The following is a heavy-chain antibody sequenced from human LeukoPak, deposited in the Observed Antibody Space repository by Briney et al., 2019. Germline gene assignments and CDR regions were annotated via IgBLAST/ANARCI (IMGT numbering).Heavy chain of an antibody. Sequence: SETLSLTCTVSGGSISSGGYYWNWIRQHPGKGLEWIGYIYYSGSTYYNPSLKSRVTISVDTSKNQFSLKLSSVTAADTAVYYCARFYYSTAIVRDYWGQGTLVTVSS. J-gene: IGHJ4*02. CDR3: ARFYYSTAIVRDY. V-gene: IGHV4-31*03. CDR2: IYYSGST. CDR1: GGSISSGGYY. D-gene: IGHD3-10*01.